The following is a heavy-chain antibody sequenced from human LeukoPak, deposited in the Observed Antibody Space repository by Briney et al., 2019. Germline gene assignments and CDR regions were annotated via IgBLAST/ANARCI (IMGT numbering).Heavy chain of an antibody. Sequence: ASVKVSCKASGYTFTSYGISGVRQAPGHGLEWMGWISAYNGNTNYAQKLQGRVTMTTDTSTSTAYMELRSLRSDDTAVYYCARVFGGGSYYLNYFDYWGQGTLVTVSS. D-gene: IGHD1-26*01. CDR2: ISAYNGNT. CDR1: GYTFTSYG. J-gene: IGHJ4*02. CDR3: ARVFGGGSYYLNYFDY. V-gene: IGHV1-18*01.